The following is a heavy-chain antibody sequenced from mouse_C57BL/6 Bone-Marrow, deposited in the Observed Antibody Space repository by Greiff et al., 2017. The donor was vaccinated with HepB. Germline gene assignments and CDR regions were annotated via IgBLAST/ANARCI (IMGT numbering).Heavy chain of an antibody. D-gene: IGHD1-1*02. CDR3: ASGGYPYYAMDY. V-gene: IGHV1-55*01. Sequence: QVQLQQPGAELVKPGASVKMSCKASGYTFTSYWITWVKQRPGQGLEWIGDIYPGSGSTNYNEKFKSKATLTVDTSSSTAYMQLCSLTSEDSAVYYCASGGYPYYAMDYWGQGTSVTVSS. J-gene: IGHJ4*01. CDR1: GYTFTSYW. CDR2: IYPGSGST.